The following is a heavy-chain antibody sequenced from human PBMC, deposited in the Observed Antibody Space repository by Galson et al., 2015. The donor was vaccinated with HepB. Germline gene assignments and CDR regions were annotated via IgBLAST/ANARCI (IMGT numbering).Heavy chain of an antibody. V-gene: IGHV3-30*04. CDR3: VRDPRGELPDAGDYHYGLDV. Sequence: SLRLSCAASGFTFHTFTMHWVRQAPGKGLAWVAVISYDGGNKYYRDSVKGRFTISRDNSKNTLSLQMSSLRPEDTAVYYCVRDPRGELPDAGDYHYGLDVWGQGTTVTVSS. CDR1: GFTFHTFT. D-gene: IGHD1-26*01. J-gene: IGHJ6*02. CDR2: ISYDGGNK.